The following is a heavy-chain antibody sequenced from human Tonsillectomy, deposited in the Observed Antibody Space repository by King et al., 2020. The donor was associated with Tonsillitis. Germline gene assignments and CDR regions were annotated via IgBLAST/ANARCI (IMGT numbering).Heavy chain of an antibody. V-gene: IGHV4-34*12. CDR2: IIYRGST. CDR1: GGSVGGYY. CDR3: VRPPAAYCGGDCYR. D-gene: IGHD2-21*02. J-gene: IGHJ4*02. Sequence: VQLQQWGAGLLKPSETLSVTCAVSGGSVGGYYWTWIRQPPGKGLEWIGNIIYRGSTNYNPSLKNRVTLALDMSKNQFSLRLTSVTAADSATYFCVRPPAAYCGGDCYRWGQGTLVTVSS.